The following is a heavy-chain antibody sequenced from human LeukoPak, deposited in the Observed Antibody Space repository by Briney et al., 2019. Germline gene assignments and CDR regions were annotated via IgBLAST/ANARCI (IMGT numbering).Heavy chain of an antibody. J-gene: IGHJ4*02. D-gene: IGHD2-15*01. V-gene: IGHV3-66*01. Sequence: GGSLRLSCDASGFTFSSYAMTWVRQAPGKGLEWLSVITSGGSTYYADSVKGRFNISRDNSKNTLYLQMNSLRAEDTAVYYCARESFGGSFDYWGQGTLVTVSS. CDR2: ITSGGST. CDR3: ARESFGGSFDY. CDR1: GFTFSSYA.